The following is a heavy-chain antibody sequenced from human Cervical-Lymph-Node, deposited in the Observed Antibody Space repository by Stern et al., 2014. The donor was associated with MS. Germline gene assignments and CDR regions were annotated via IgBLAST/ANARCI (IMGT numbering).Heavy chain of an antibody. V-gene: IGHV1-2*06. CDR3: AREGRPRPGLGAH. CDR2: INPNGGYS. Sequence: QVQLVQSGTEVKKPGASVKVSCKAPGQGLEWMGRINPNGGYSNYAQKFQGRVTMTRDTSISIVSMELTGLTADDTAIYYCAREGRPRPGLGAHWGQGTLVTVSS. D-gene: IGHD4/OR15-4a*01. J-gene: IGHJ4*02.